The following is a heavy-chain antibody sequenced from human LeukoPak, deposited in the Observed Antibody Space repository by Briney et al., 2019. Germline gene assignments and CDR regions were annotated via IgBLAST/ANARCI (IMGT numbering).Heavy chain of an antibody. V-gene: IGHV4-34*01. J-gene: IGHJ5*02. Sequence: SETLSLTCAAYGGSFSGYYWSWIRQPPGKGLEWIGEINHSGSTNYNPSLKSRVTISVDTSKNQFSLKLSSVTAADTAVYYCARTVLLWFGEPHSTNWFDPWGQGTLVTVSS. CDR2: INHSGST. D-gene: IGHD3-10*01. CDR1: GGSFSGYY. CDR3: ARTVLLWFGEPHSTNWFDP.